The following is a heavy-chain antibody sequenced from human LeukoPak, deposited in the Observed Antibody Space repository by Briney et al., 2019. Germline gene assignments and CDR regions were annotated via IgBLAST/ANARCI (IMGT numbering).Heavy chain of an antibody. J-gene: IGHJ4*02. Sequence: ASVKVSCKASGYTFTSYGISWVRQAPGQGLEWMGWISAHNGNTNYAQMLQDRVTMTRDTSTGTAYMDLRNLRSDDTAVYYCARSAIRGYGGYVIDYWGQGTLVTVSS. D-gene: IGHD5-12*01. V-gene: IGHV1-18*01. CDR2: ISAHNGNT. CDR3: ARSAIRGYGGYVIDY. CDR1: GYTFTSYG.